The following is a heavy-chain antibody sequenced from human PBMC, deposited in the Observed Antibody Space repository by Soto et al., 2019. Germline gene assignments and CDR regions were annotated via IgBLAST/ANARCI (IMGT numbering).Heavy chain of an antibody. CDR1: GFTFSSYA. J-gene: IGHJ6*02. CDR2: ISYDGSNK. Sequence: GGSLSLSCAASGFTFSSYAMHWVRQAPGKGLEWVAVISYDGSNKYYADSVKGRFTISRDNSKNTLYLHMNSPRAEDTAVYYCAKDDRRYGMDVWGQGTTVTVSS. V-gene: IGHV3-30-3*01. CDR3: AKDDRRYGMDV.